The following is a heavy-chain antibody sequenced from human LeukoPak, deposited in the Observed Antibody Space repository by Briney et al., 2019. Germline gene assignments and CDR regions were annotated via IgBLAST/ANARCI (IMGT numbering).Heavy chain of an antibody. Sequence: GRSLRLSCAASGLTFSSYAMHWGGQAPGKGLGWVAVIADDGSNKYYADSLKGRFPNSRDNSKNPLYLQLNSLRAEATAVYYCARGRHSYERSDYYYEGDAFDIWPQGTMVTVSS. D-gene: IGHD3-22*01. CDR1: GLTFSSYA. CDR3: ARGRHSYERSDYYYEGDAFDI. V-gene: IGHV3-30*04. CDR2: IADDGSNK. J-gene: IGHJ3*02.